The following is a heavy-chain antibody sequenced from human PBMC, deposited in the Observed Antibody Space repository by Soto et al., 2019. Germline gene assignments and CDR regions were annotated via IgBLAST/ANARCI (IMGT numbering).Heavy chain of an antibody. CDR2: IYYSGST. V-gene: IGHV4-59*01. D-gene: IGHD2-2*01. Sequence: SETLSLTCTVSGGSISSYYWSWIRQPPGMGLEWIGYIYYSGSTNYNPSLKSRVTISVDTSKNQFSLQLSSVTAADTAVYYCATTADCSSTGCSPHYYDGMDVLGQGTTVTVSS. CDR3: ATTADCSSTGCSPHYYDGMDV. J-gene: IGHJ6*02. CDR1: GGSISSYY.